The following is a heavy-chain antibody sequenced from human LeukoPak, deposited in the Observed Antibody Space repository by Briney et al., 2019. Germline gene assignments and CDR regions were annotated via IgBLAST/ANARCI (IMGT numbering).Heavy chain of an antibody. D-gene: IGHD7-27*01. Sequence: TETLSLTCTVSGGSISSYYWSWIRQPPGKGLEWIGYIYYSGSTNYNPSLKSRVTISVDTSKNQFSLKLSSVTAADTAVYYCVLPSHWGPDYWGQGTLVTVSS. CDR3: VLPSHWGPDY. CDR2: IYYSGST. CDR1: GGSISSYY. V-gene: IGHV4-59*01. J-gene: IGHJ4*02.